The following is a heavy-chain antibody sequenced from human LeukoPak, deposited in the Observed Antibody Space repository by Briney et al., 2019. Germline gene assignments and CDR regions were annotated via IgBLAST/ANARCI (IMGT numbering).Heavy chain of an antibody. CDR3: ARGGGWLQSDRATGQYYFDY. V-gene: IGHV3-11*04. J-gene: IGHJ4*02. CDR1: GFTVSSNY. D-gene: IGHD5-24*01. CDR2: ISSSGSTI. Sequence: GGSLRLSCAASGFTVSSNYMSWIRQAPGKGLEWVSYISSSGSTIYYADSVKGRFTISRDNAKNSLYLQMNSLRAEDTAVYYCARGGGWLQSDRATGQYYFDYWGQGTLVTVSS.